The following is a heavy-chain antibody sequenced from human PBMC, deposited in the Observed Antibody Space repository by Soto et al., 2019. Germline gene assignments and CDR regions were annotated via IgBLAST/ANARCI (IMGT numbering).Heavy chain of an antibody. D-gene: IGHD3-22*01. CDR2: IIPILGIA. CDR1: GGTFSSYT. CDR3: AREPAKYYDSSAFDL. Sequence: QVQLVQSGAEVKKPGSSVKVSCKASGGTFSSYTISWVRQAPGQGLEWMGRIIPILGIANYAQKFQGRVTITADKSTSTAYMELSSLRSEDTAVYYCAREPAKYYDSSAFDLWGLGTRVTVSS. V-gene: IGHV1-69*08. J-gene: IGHJ2*01.